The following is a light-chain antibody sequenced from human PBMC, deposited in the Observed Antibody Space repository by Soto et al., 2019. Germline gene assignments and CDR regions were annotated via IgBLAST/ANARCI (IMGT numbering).Light chain of an antibody. CDR3: QHYNSYSEA. Sequence: DIQMTQSASSLSSSVGYRFTITCRASQTISSWLAWYQQKPGKAPKLLIYKASTLKSGVPSRFSGSGSGTEFTLTISSLQPDDFATYYCQHYNSYSEAFGQGTKVDI. CDR1: QTISSW. J-gene: IGKJ1*01. V-gene: IGKV1-5*03. CDR2: KAS.